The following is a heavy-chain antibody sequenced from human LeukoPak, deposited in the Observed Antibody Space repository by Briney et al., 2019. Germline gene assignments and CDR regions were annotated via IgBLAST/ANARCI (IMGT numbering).Heavy chain of an antibody. Sequence: PGGSLRLSCAASGFTFSSYSMNWVRQAPGKGLEWVSSISSSSSYIYYADSVKGRFTISRDNAKNSLYPQMNSLRAEDTAVYYCARDLIYIAAAGTGDYWGQGTLVTVSS. CDR1: GFTFSSYS. CDR2: ISSSSSYI. V-gene: IGHV3-21*01. J-gene: IGHJ4*02. D-gene: IGHD6-13*01. CDR3: ARDLIYIAAAGTGDY.